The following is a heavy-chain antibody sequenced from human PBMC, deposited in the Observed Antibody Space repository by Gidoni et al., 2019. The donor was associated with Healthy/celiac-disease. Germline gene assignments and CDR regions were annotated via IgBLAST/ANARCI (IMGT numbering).Heavy chain of an antibody. CDR3: ASRCGGDCPYYYYGMDV. V-gene: IGHV3-53*01. CDR1: GFTVSRNY. J-gene: IGHJ6*02. D-gene: IGHD2-21*01. CDR2: IYSGGST. Sequence: EVQLVESGGGLIQPGGSLRLSCAASGFTVSRNYMRWVRQAPGKGLEWVSVIYSGGSTYYADSVKGRFTIARDNSKNTLYLQMNSLRAEDTAVYYCASRCGGDCPYYYYGMDVWGQGTTVTVSS.